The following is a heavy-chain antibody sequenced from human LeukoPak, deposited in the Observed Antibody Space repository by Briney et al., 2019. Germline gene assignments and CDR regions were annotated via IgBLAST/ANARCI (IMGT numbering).Heavy chain of an antibody. CDR2: ISGSAYYT. Sequence: GGSLRLSCAASGFTFTAYAMSWVRQAPGKGLEWVSAISGSAYYTSCADSMKGRFTISRDNSKNTLYLQMNSLRAEDTALYYCAKHKVATKVKDYWGQGTLVTVSS. J-gene: IGHJ4*02. CDR3: AKHKVATKVKDY. V-gene: IGHV3-23*01. CDR1: GFTFTAYA. D-gene: IGHD3-22*01.